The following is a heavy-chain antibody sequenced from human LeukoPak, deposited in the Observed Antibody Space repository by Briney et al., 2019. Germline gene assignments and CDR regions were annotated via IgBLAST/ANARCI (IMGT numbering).Heavy chain of an antibody. CDR2: ISSSSSYI. CDR1: RFTFSSYS. D-gene: IGHD6-19*01. J-gene: IGHJ3*02. Sequence: PGGSLRLSCAASRFTFSSYSMNWVRQAPGKGLEWVSSISSSSSYIYYADSVKGRFTISRDNAKNSLYLQMNSLRAEDTAVYYCARDGLYSSGWYEGDAFDIWGQGTMVTVSS. CDR3: ARDGLYSSGWYEGDAFDI. V-gene: IGHV3-21*01.